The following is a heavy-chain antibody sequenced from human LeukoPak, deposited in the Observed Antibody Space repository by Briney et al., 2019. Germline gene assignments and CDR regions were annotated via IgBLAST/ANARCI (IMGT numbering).Heavy chain of an antibody. CDR2: TYYSGTT. CDR1: GGSFSGYY. D-gene: IGHD2-15*01. V-gene: IGHV4-34*01. Sequence: PETLSLTCAVYGGSFSGYYWSWIRQPPGKGLEWIGSTYYSGTTYYNPSLKSRVTISVDTSKNVFSLKVTSVTAADMAVYYCARDPRDSTPFDYWGQGALVTVSS. CDR3: ARDPRDSTPFDY. J-gene: IGHJ4*02.